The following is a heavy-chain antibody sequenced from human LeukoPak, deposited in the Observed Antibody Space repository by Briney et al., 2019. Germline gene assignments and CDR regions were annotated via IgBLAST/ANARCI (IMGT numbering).Heavy chain of an antibody. V-gene: IGHV3-21*01. CDR1: GFTFSSYT. Sequence: GGSLRLSCAASGFTFSSYTMNWVRQAPGKGLEWVSSISTSSIYIYYADSVKGRFTISRDNAKNSLYLQMNSLRAEDTAVYYCATTGYSSRNYWGQGTLVTVSS. D-gene: IGHD6-13*01. CDR3: ATTGYSSRNY. J-gene: IGHJ4*02. CDR2: ISTSSIYI.